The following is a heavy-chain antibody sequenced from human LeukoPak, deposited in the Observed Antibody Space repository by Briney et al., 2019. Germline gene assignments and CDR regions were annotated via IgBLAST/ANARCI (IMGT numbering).Heavy chain of an antibody. Sequence: GESLTLSCTVSGFTVSSNSMSWVRQAPGKGPEWVSFIYSYNTHYSDSVKGRFTISRDNSKNTLYHQMNSLRAEDTAVYYCARRAGAYSHPYDYWGQGTLVTVSS. D-gene: IGHD4/OR15-4a*01. CDR2: IYSYNT. CDR1: GFTVSSNS. J-gene: IGHJ4*02. CDR3: ARRAGAYSHPYDY. V-gene: IGHV3-53*01.